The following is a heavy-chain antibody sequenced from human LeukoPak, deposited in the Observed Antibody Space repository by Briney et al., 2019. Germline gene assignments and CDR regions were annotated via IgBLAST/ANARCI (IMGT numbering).Heavy chain of an antibody. CDR2: IYYSGST. D-gene: IGHD6-13*01. Sequence: PSQTLSLTCTVSGGSISSGGYYWSWIRQRPGKGLEWIGYIYYSGSTYYNPSLKSRVTISVDTSKNQFSLKLSSVTAADTAVYYCASLIAEPIRFDYWGQGTLVTVSS. J-gene: IGHJ4*02. V-gene: IGHV4-31*03. CDR1: GGSISSGGYY. CDR3: ASLIAEPIRFDY.